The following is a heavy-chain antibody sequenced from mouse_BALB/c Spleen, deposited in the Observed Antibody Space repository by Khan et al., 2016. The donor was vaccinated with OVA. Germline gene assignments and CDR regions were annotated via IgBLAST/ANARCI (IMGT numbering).Heavy chain of an antibody. CDR1: GYTFTSYW. D-gene: IGHD1-1*01. CDR3: ARSDYYGGDLSAVDC. Sequence: DLVKPGASVKLSCKASGYTFTSYWIYWIQQRSGAGLEWIGRFGPGSGSTYFNEMFKDKATLTVDSSSSTSYLQLSSLSSEDSAVFVCARSDYYGGDLSAVDCWGQGTAVTVSS. V-gene: IGHV1S41*01. CDR2: FGPGSGST. J-gene: IGHJ4*01.